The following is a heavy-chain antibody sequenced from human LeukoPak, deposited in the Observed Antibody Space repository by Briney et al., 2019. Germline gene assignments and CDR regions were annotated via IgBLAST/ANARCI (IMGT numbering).Heavy chain of an antibody. J-gene: IGHJ6*02. Sequence: SQTLSLTCAISGDSVSNNIIAWNWIRWRPSRGLEWLGRTAYRSKWSTDYALSVRGRTSINPDTSKNQISLQLNSVTPEDTAVYYCARNSVAMDVWGQGTTVTVSS. D-gene: IGHD4-23*01. CDR1: GDSVSNNIIA. CDR2: TAYRSKWST. V-gene: IGHV6-1*01. CDR3: ARNSVAMDV.